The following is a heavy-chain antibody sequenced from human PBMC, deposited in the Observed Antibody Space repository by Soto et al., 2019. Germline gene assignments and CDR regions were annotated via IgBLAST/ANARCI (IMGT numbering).Heavy chain of an antibody. CDR2: IYYSGST. CDR3: ARVRLLEWLLFDY. J-gene: IGHJ4*02. D-gene: IGHD3-3*01. Sequence: SETLSLTCTVSGGSISSYYWSWIRQPPGKGLEWIGYIYYSGSTNYNPSLKSRVTISVDTSKNQFSLKLSSVTAADTAVYYCARVRLLEWLLFDYWGQGTLGTVSS. CDR1: GGSISSYY. V-gene: IGHV4-59*08.